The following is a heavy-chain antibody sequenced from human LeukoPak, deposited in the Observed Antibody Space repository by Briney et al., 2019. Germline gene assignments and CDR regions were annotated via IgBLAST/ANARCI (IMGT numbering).Heavy chain of an antibody. CDR2: ISAYNGNT. CDR1: GYTFTSYG. J-gene: IGHJ5*02. D-gene: IGHD1-7*01. Sequence: GASVKVSCKASGYTFTSYGNSWVRQAPGQGLEWMGWISAYNGNTNYSQNPQGRVTMTTDTSTSTAYMELRSLRSDDTAVYYCARDGAATTFDPWGQGTLVTVSS. V-gene: IGHV1-18*01. CDR3: ARDGAATTFDP.